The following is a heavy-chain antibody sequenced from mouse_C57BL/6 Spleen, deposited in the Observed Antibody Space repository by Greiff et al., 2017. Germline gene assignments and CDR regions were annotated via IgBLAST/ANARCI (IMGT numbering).Heavy chain of an antibody. CDR3: ARDGGYYGYFDV. D-gene: IGHD1-1*02. CDR2: INYDGSST. CDR1: GFTFSDYY. J-gene: IGHJ1*03. V-gene: IGHV5-16*01. Sequence: EVMLVESEGGLVQPGSSMKLSCTASGFTFSDYYMAWVRQVPEKGLEWVANINYDGSSTYYLDSLKSRFIISRDNAKNILYLQMSSLKSEDTATYYCARDGGYYGYFDVWGTGTTVTVSS.